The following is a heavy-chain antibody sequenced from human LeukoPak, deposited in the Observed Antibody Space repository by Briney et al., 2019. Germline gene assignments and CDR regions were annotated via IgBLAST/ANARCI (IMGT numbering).Heavy chain of an antibody. J-gene: IGHJ4*02. CDR1: GFTFSSYG. CDR2: IRNDGSTK. D-gene: IGHD3-22*01. V-gene: IGHV3-30*02. Sequence: PGGSLRLSCAASGFTFSSYGMYWVRQPPGKGLEWVAVIRNDGSTKYYAESVKGRFTISRDNAKNTLYLHMNSLRGEHTAVFYCAKDVYEGSGYHFDYWVQGTLVTVSS. CDR3: AKDVYEGSGYHFDY.